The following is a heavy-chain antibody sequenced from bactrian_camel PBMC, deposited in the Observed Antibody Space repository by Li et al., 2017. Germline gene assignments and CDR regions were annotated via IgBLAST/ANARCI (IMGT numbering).Heavy chain of an antibody. CDR2: YTAGTQTT. CDR1: GYTYGRLNC. V-gene: IGHV3S53*01. CDR3: AARPDCYRGSWPTLGY. J-gene: IGHJ6*01. Sequence: HVQLVESGGGSVQSGGSLTLSRVASGYTYGRLNCMAWFRQPPGKEREGVAAYTAGTQTTEYSDSVKGRFTISQDSATKAVNLQMNSLKPEDTAMYYCAARPDCYRGSWPTLGYYARGTQVTVS. D-gene: IGHD2*01.